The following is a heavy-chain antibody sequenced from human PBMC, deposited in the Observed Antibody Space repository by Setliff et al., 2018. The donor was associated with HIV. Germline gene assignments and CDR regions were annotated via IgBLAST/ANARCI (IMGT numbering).Heavy chain of an antibody. CDR1: GASLSPYF. Sequence: KPSETLSLTCAVYGASLSPYFWHWIRKSPGKGLEWIGEISHNGGFKYSPSLESRLTMSVDTPRNQVSLNLSAVTADDTAIYYCVRGANFYTPRKRIFDYWDQGMSVTVSS. CDR3: VRGANFYTPRKRIFDY. J-gene: IGHJ4*02. D-gene: IGHD3-3*01. CDR2: ISHNGGF. V-gene: IGHV4-34*01.